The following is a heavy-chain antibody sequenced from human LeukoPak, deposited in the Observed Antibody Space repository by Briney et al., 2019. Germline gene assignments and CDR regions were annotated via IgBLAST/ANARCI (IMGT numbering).Heavy chain of an antibody. CDR3: ARHDGDDYFDY. J-gene: IGHJ4*02. Sequence: GSLRLSCAASGFTFSSYWRSWVRQAPGKGLEWIGYIYYSGSTNYNPSLKSRVTISVDTSKNQFSLKLSSVTAADTAVYYCARHDGDDYFDYWGQGTLVTVSS. D-gene: IGHD4-17*01. CDR1: GFTFSSYW. CDR2: IYYSGST. V-gene: IGHV4-59*08.